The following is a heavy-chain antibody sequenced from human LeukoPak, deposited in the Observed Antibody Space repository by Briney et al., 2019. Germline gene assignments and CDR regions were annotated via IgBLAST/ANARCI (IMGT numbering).Heavy chain of an antibody. CDR2: IRYDGSNK. V-gene: IGHV3-30*02. Sequence: GGSLRLSCVASGFTFSTFAMIWVRQPPGKGLEWVAFIRYDGSNKYYADSVKGRFTISRDNSKNTLYLQMNSLRAEDTAVYYCAKDLVGRYYDSSGYFGYWGQGTLVTVSS. CDR3: AKDLVGRYYDSSGYFGY. J-gene: IGHJ4*02. CDR1: GFTFSTFA. D-gene: IGHD3-22*01.